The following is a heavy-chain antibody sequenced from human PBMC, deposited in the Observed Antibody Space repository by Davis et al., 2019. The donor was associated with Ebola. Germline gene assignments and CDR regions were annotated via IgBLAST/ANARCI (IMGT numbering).Heavy chain of an antibody. Sequence: PSETLSLTCAVSAVSITSHYWSWIRQSPGKGLEWIGYVYHSGSTNYNPSLKSRVTMSVDTANNEFSLELRSVTAADTAVYYCARHAVDSVIGWGWFDPWGQGTLVTVSS. V-gene: IGHV4-59*08. CDR2: VYHSGST. D-gene: IGHD2-21*01. CDR3: ARHAVDSVIGWGWFDP. CDR1: AVSITSHY. J-gene: IGHJ5*02.